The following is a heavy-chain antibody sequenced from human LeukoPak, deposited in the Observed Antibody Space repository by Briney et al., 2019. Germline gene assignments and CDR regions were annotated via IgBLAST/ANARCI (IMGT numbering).Heavy chain of an antibody. J-gene: IGHJ4*02. CDR3: ARDLGENSYGFFDY. Sequence: SETLSLTCTVSGGSISSYYWSWIRQPPGKGLEWIGYIYYSGSTNYNPSLKSRVTISVDTSKNQFSLKLSSVTAADTAVYYCARDLGENSYGFFDYWGQGTLVTVSS. CDR1: GGSISSYY. CDR2: IYYSGST. V-gene: IGHV4-59*01. D-gene: IGHD5-18*01.